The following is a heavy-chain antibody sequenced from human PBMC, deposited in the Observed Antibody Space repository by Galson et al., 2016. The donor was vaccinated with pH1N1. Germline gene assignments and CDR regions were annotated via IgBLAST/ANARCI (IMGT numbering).Heavy chain of an antibody. J-gene: IGHJ4*02. D-gene: IGHD3-3*01. V-gene: IGHV4-59*02. CDR3: AREIGGRGSY. CDR2: IFTSGAT. CDR1: GGSVNGFF. Sequence: SETLSLTCSVSGGSVNGFFWSWVRQAPGKGLERIGYIFTSGATSYTPALESRVTISVDTAKNQVSLNLRSVTAADSAVYYCAREIGGRGSYWGQGTLVTVSS.